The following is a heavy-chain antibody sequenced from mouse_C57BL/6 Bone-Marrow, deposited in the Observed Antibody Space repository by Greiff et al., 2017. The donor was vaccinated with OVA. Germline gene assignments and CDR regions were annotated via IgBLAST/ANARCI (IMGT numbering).Heavy chain of an antibody. CDR2: IDPSDSYT. V-gene: IGHV1-50*01. CDR3: ARGVSGTLAATWEDY. Sequence: QVHVKQPGAELVKPGASVKLSCKASGYTFTSYWMQWVKQRPGQGLEWIGEIDPSDSYTNYNQKFKGKATLTVDTSSSTAYMQLSSLTSEDSAVYYCARGVSGTLAATWEDYWGQGTTLTVSS. D-gene: IGHD4-1*01. CDR1: GYTFTSYW. J-gene: IGHJ2*01.